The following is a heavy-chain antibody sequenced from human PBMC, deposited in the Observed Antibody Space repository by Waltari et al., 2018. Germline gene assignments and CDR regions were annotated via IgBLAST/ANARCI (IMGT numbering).Heavy chain of an antibody. CDR1: GCTFEDYG. CDR3: ARDKWGPDY. J-gene: IGHJ4*02. V-gene: IGHV3-20*01. CDR2: ISWNGAST. D-gene: IGHD7-27*01. Sequence: EGLLVESGGALVQPGGSLRLHCAAFGCTFEDYGIVWVRQAPGKGLEWVSGISWNGASTDYADSVKGRFTISRDKAKNSLYLQMNSLIAEDTALYHCARDKWGPDYWGQGTLVTVSS.